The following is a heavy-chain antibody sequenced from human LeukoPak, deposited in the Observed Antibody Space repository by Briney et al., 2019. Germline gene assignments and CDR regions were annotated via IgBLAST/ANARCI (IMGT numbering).Heavy chain of an antibody. Sequence: PGGSLRLSCAPSGFASSDLDMHSVRQPTGNGLEWVAAIGTAGEQYYTGSVKGRFTISRENAKKSLYLQMNSLRAGETAVYYCARVSKERVGGVYYFDYWVQGTLVTVSS. CDR2: IGTAGEQ. CDR1: GFASSDLD. V-gene: IGHV3-13*05. CDR3: ARVSKERVGGVYYFDY. J-gene: IGHJ4*02. D-gene: IGHD1-1*01.